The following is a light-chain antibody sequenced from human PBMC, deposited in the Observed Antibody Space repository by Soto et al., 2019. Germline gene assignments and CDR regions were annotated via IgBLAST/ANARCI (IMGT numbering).Light chain of an antibody. Sequence: DIQMTQAPSSLSASVGDRVTITCRASQTISNYLNWYQQRPGKAPKLLIYAASSLQSGVPSRFSGSESGTDFTLTISSLQPEDCATYYCQQSYSTPITFGQGTRLEIK. V-gene: IGKV1-39*01. CDR3: QQSYSTPIT. CDR1: QTISNY. CDR2: AAS. J-gene: IGKJ5*01.